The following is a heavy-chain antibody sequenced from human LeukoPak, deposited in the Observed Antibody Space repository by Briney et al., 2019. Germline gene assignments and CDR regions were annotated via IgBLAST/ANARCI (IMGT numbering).Heavy chain of an antibody. Sequence: KPSETLSLTCGVYGGSFSGYYWSWIRQPPGKGLEWIGEINHSGSSNFNPSLKSRATISVDTSKNQFSLKMGSVTAADTAVYYCARGRIAVYYYYYYYMDVWGKGTTVTVSS. CDR2: INHSGSS. J-gene: IGHJ6*03. CDR3: ARGRIAVYYYYYYYMDV. CDR1: GGSFSGYY. D-gene: IGHD6-19*01. V-gene: IGHV4-34*01.